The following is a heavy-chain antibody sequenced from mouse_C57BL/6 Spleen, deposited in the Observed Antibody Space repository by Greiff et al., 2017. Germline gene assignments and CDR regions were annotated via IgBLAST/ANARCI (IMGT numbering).Heavy chain of an antibody. CDR3: ARYDYAFAY. J-gene: IGHJ3*01. D-gene: IGHD2-4*01. V-gene: IGHV1-26*01. CDR1: GYTFTDYY. CDR2: INPNNGGT. Sequence: VQLKQSGPELVKPGASVKISCKASGYTFTDYYMNWVKQSHGKSLEWIGDINPNNGGTSYNQKFKGKATLTVDKSSSTAYMELRSLTSEDSAVYYCARYDYAFAYWGQGTLVTVSA.